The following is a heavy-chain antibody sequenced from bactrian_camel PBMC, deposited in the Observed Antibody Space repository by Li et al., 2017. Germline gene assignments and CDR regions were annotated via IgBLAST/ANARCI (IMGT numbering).Heavy chain of an antibody. CDR2: LERDGRI. Sequence: HVQLVESGGGSAQAGGSLRLSCAASGDTSTIYCMAWFCQAPGKSREGVATLERDGRISYADSVKGRFTISKDYAKNTLYLQMNSLETEDTAVYYCVTGTWGGTYWGQGTQVTVS. D-gene: IGHD5*01. CDR1: GDTSTIYC. V-gene: IGHV3S26*01. J-gene: IGHJ4*01. CDR3: VTGTWGGTY.